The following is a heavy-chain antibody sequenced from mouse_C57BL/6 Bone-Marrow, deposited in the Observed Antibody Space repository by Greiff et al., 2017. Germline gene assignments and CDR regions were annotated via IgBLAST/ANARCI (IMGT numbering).Heavy chain of an antibody. CDR3: ARHEVVSPIYYDYAMDY. V-gene: IGHV1-62-2*01. CDR1: GYTFTEYT. D-gene: IGHD2-4*01. J-gene: IGHJ4*01. Sequence: VQLQQSGAELVKPGASVKLSCKASGYTFTEYTIHWVKQRSGQGLEWIGWFYPGSGSIKYNEKFKDKATLTADNSSSTVYMELSRLTSEDYAVYFWARHEVVSPIYYDYAMDYWGQGTSVTVSS. CDR2: FYPGSGSI.